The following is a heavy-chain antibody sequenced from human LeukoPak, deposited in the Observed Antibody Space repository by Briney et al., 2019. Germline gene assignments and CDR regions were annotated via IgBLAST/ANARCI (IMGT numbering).Heavy chain of an antibody. CDR1: GFTFSSYA. CDR3: AKDPDYYDSSGDVAFDI. V-gene: IGHV3-23*01. J-gene: IGHJ3*02. D-gene: IGHD3-22*01. CDR2: ISGSGGST. Sequence: PGGSLRLSGAASGFTFSSYAMSWVRQAPGKGLEWVSAISGSGGSTYYADSVKGRFTISRDNSKNTLYLQMNSLRAEDTAVYYCAKDPDYYDSSGDVAFDIWGQGTMVTVSS.